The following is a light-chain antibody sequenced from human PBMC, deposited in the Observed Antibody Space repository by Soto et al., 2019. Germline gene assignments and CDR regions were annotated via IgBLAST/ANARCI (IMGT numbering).Light chain of an antibody. CDR3: SSYAGSNKLVYV. Sequence: QSVLTQPPSASGSPGQSVTISCTGTSSDVGGYNYVSWYQQHPGKAPKLMIYEVSKRPSGVPDRFSGSKSGNTASLTVSGLQAEDEADYYCSSYAGSNKLVYVFGTGTKVTVL. CDR2: EVS. CDR1: SSDVGGYNY. V-gene: IGLV2-8*01. J-gene: IGLJ1*01.